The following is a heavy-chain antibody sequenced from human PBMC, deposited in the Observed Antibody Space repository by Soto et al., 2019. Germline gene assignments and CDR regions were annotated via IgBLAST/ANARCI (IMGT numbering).Heavy chain of an antibody. CDR1: GYTFTSLG. D-gene: IGHD1-1*01. CDR3: AREFCTTSHCYGPYY. J-gene: IGHJ4*02. V-gene: IGHV1-18*01. Sequence: ASVKVSCKASGYTFTSLGIGWLRQAPGQGLEWMGWVSTYSGNANYAQNLQGRVTLTTDTSTSTAYMELGSLRSDDTAVYYCAREFCTTSHCYGPYYWGQGTLVTVSS. CDR2: VSTYSGNA.